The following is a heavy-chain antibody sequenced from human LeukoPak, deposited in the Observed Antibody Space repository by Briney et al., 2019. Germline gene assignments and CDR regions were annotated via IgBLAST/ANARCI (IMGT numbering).Heavy chain of an antibody. V-gene: IGHV4-59*01. D-gene: IGHD3-22*01. CDR2: IYYSGST. CDR1: GGSISSYY. Sequence: SETLSLTCTVSGGSISSYYWSWVRQPPGKGLEWIGYIYYSGSTNYNPSLKSRVTISVDTSKNQFSLKLSSVTAADTAVYYCARYGYHDSSGYYAFDYWGQGTLVTVSS. J-gene: IGHJ4*02. CDR3: ARYGYHDSSGYYAFDY.